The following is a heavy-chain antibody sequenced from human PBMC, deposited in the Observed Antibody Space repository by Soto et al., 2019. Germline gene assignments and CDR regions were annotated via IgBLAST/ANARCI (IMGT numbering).Heavy chain of an antibody. J-gene: IGHJ6*02. D-gene: IGHD5-12*01. Sequence: GGSLRLSCAASRFTFSSYSMNWVRQAPGKGLEWVSSISSSSSYIYYADSVKGRFTISRDNAKNSLYLQMNSLRAEDTAVYYCARHSGYSGYDFLHSQYYYYGMDVWGQGTRVTVSS. CDR3: ARHSGYSGYDFLHSQYYYYGMDV. CDR1: RFTFSSYS. V-gene: IGHV3-21*01. CDR2: ISSSSSYI.